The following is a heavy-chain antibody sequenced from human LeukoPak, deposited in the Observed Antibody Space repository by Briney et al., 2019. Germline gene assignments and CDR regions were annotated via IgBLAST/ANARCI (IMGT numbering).Heavy chain of an antibody. CDR2: INSDGSDT. CDR3: ARGTFGDFN. CDR1: RFTFSTYW. Sequence: GGSLRLSCAASRFTFSTYWMHWVRQAPGKGLVWVSRINSDGSDTTYADSVKGRFTISRDNAKNTVYLQMNSLRAEDTAVYYCARGTFGDFNWGPGTLVSVSS. D-gene: IGHD4-17*01. J-gene: IGHJ4*02. V-gene: IGHV3-74*01.